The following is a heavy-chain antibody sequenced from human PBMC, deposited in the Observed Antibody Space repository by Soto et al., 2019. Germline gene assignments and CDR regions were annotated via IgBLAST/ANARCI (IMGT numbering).Heavy chain of an antibody. CDR1: GLTFSSYV. CDR2: ISGSGGST. V-gene: IGHV3-23*04. D-gene: IGHD4-17*01. CDR3: ARAKGGAYGH. Sequence: EEQLVESGGGVVKPGWSLRISCAASGLTFSSYVMSWVRQAPGKGLEWVSGISGSGGSTYSAEAVKGRFSISRDNSKNTLYLQMDSLRAEDTDVYYCARAKGGAYGHWGQGTLVTVSS. J-gene: IGHJ4*02.